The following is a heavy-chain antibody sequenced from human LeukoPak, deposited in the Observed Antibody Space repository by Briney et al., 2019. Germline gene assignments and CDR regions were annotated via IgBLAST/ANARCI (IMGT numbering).Heavy chain of an antibody. D-gene: IGHD2/OR15-2a*01. CDR1: GFTFSSYW. V-gene: IGHV3-74*01. CDR3: ARLDVYSTSHYKGYV. CDR2: ISTDGRNT. J-gene: IGHJ3*01. Sequence: GGSLRLSCQASGFTFSSYWMHWVRQAPGKGLVWVSRISTDGRNTDYADSVTGRFIISRDNAKKTFYLQMNNLRVEDTAVYYCARLDVYSTSHYKGYVWGQGTKVTVSS.